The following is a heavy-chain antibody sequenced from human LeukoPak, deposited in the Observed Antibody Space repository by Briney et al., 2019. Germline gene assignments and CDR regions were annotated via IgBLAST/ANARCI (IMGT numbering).Heavy chain of an antibody. Sequence: ASETLSLTCTVSGGSISSFYWNWLRQPPGKGLEWIGYIYYSGSTDYNPSLKSRVTMSVDRSKNRFSPKLSSVTAADTAVYYCARDLAHAFDIWGQGIMVTVSS. CDR3: ARDLAHAFDI. V-gene: IGHV4-59*01. D-gene: IGHD3-3*02. J-gene: IGHJ3*02. CDR1: GGSISSFY. CDR2: IYYSGST.